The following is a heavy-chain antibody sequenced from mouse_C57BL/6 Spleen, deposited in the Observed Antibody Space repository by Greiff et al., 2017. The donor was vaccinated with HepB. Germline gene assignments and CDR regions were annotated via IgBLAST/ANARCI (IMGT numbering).Heavy chain of an antibody. J-gene: IGHJ4*01. CDR2: INPNNGGT. CDR1: GYTFTDYN. CDR3: ARLLLRRGAMDY. Sequence: VQLQQSGPELVKPGASVKIPCKASGYTFTDYNMDWVKQSHGKSLEWIGDINPNNGGTIYNQKFKGKATLTVDKSSSTAYMELRSLTSEDTAVYYCARLLLRRGAMDYWGQGTSVTVSS. V-gene: IGHV1-18*01. D-gene: IGHD1-1*01.